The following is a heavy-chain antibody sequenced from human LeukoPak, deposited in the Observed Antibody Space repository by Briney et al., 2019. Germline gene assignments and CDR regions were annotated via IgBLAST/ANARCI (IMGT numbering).Heavy chain of an antibody. CDR1: GFAFSSYA. Sequence: GGSLRLSCSASGFAFSSYAMHWVRRAPGKGLEWVAVIWYDGSKTYYADSVKGRFTISRDNSKNTLYLQMSSLRAEDTAVYYCARVVGEVPAATLDHWGQGALVTVSS. J-gene: IGHJ5*02. V-gene: IGHV3-33*08. D-gene: IGHD2-2*01. CDR3: ARVVGEVPAATLDH. CDR2: IWYDGSKT.